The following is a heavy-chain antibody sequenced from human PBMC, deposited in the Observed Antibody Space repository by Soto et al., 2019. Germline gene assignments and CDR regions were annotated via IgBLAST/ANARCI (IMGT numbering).Heavy chain of an antibody. CDR3: ASPVGEVTDAPSNAFDI. CDR2: IIPILGIA. J-gene: IGHJ3*02. D-gene: IGHD3-16*01. Sequence: SVKVSCKASGGTFSSYTISWVRQAPGQGLEWMGRIIPILGIANYAQKFQGRVTITADKSTSTAYMELSSLRSEDTAVYYCASPVGEVTDAPSNAFDIWGQGTMVTVSS. V-gene: IGHV1-69*02. CDR1: GGTFSSYT.